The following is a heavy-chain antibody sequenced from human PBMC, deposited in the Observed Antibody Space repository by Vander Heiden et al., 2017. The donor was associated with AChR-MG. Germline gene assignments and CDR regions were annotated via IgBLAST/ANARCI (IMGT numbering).Heavy chain of an antibody. CDR3: ARGAPSAPRIRFFGY. V-gene: IGHV3-74*01. J-gene: IGHJ4*02. CDR2: INSDGSST. D-gene: IGHD6-25*01. Sequence: EVQLVESGGALVQPGGSLRLPCAASGFTFGTSWTLWVRQAPGKGLVWVSRINSDGSSTTYADSVKGRFSISRDNAKNTVYLQMNSLRAEDTAVYYCARGAPSAPRIRFFGYWGQGTLVTVSS. CDR1: GFTFGTSW.